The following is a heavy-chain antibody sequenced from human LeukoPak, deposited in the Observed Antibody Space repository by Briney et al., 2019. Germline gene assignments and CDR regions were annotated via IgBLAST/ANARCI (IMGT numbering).Heavy chain of an antibody. J-gene: IGHJ4*02. Sequence: SETLSLTCAVYGGSFSGYYWSWIRQPPGKGLEWIGEINHSGSTNYNPSLKSRVTISVDTSKNQFSLNLSSATAADTAVYYCARASPLYYDYWGQGILVTVSS. D-gene: IGHD3-10*01. CDR1: GGSFSGYY. CDR3: ARASPLYYDY. V-gene: IGHV4-34*01. CDR2: INHSGST.